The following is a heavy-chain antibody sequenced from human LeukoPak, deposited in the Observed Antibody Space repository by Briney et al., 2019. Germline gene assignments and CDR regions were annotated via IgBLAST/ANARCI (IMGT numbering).Heavy chain of an antibody. CDR1: GGTFSSYA. V-gene: IGHV1-69*05. CDR3: ARTGDRYYYDSSGSLDY. D-gene: IGHD3-22*01. Sequence: ASVMVSCKASGGTFSSYAISWVRQAPGQGLEWMGGIIPIFGTANYAQKFQGRVTITTDESTSTAYMELSSLRSEDTAVYYCARTGDRYYYDSSGSLDYWGQGTLVTVSS. CDR2: IIPIFGTA. J-gene: IGHJ4*02.